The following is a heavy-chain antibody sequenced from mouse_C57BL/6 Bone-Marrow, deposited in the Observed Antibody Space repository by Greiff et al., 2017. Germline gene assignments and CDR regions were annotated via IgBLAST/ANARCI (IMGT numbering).Heavy chain of an antibody. CDR1: GFSFNTYA. D-gene: IGHD2-4*01. CDR3: VRDDYDGGY. J-gene: IGHJ4*01. Sequence: EVKLVESGGGLVQPKGSLKLSCAASGFSFNTYAMNWVRQAPGKGLEWVARIRSKSNNYATYYADSVKDRFTISRDDSESMLYLQMNNLKTEDTAMYYCVRDDYDGGYWGQGTSVTVSS. CDR2: IRSKSNNYAT. V-gene: IGHV10-1*01.